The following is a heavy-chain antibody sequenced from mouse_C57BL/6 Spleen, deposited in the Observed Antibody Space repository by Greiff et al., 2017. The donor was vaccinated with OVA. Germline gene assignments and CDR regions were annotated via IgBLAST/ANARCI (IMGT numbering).Heavy chain of an antibody. V-gene: IGHV1-69*01. CDR3: ARWRDYDGAY. CDR2: IDPSDSYT. D-gene: IGHD2-4*01. Sequence: QVQLQQSGAELVMPGASVKLSCKASGYTFTSYWMHWVKQRPGQGLEWIGEIDPSDSYTNYNQKFKGKSTLTVDKSSSTAYMQLSSLTSEDSAVYYCARWRDYDGAYWGQGTLVTVSA. CDR1: GYTFTSYW. J-gene: IGHJ3*01.